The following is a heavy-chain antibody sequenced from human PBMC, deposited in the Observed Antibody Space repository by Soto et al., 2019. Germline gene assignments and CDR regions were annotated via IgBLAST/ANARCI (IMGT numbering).Heavy chain of an antibody. CDR2: INPSDGGT. V-gene: IGHV1-46*01. J-gene: IGHJ5*02. Sequence: QVQLVQSGAEAKKPGASLRVSCKVSGFSLSNFYIHWVRQAPGQGLEWMGIINPSDGGTNYAQRFQARVTMTRDTSTSTGYMELSSLRSEDTAVYYCARGGGVTVGDLRYWFDPWGQGTLVTVSS. CDR3: ARGGGVTVGDLRYWFDP. D-gene: IGHD3-16*01. CDR1: GFSLSNFY.